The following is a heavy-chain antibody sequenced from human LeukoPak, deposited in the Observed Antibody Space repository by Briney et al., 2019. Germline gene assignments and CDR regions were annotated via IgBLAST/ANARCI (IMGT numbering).Heavy chain of an antibody. CDR3: AKDPKPYDSGWGTYRHSPFDY. Sequence: AGGSLRLSCAASGFTFRSYAMSWVRQAPGKGLERVSTITHSDEVTHYADFVKGRFIISRDNSKNTLYLQINSLRAEDTALYYCAKDPKPYDSGWGTYRHSPFDYWGQGTLVTVSS. D-gene: IGHD3-16*02. V-gene: IGHV3-23*01. CDR1: GFTFRSYA. J-gene: IGHJ4*02. CDR2: ITHSDEVT.